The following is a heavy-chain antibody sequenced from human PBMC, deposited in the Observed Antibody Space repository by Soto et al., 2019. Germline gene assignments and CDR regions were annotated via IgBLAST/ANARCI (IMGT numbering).Heavy chain of an antibody. CDR3: ARNSLTGYYNYYYSMDV. D-gene: IGHD3-9*01. CDR1: GYSFSSYW. Sequence: GESLKISCKSSGYSFSSYWIAWVRLMPGKGLEWMGSIYPDDSDTKYSPSFQGQVTISADKSINAAYLQWSSLKASDTAIYYCARNSLTGYYNYYYSMDVWGQGTTVTVSS. J-gene: IGHJ6*02. V-gene: IGHV5-51*01. CDR2: IYPDDSDT.